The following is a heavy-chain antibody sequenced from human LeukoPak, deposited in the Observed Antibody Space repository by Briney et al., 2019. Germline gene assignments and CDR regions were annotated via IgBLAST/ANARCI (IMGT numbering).Heavy chain of an antibody. D-gene: IGHD5-24*01. J-gene: IGHJ4*02. CDR2: ISSSGSII. Sequence: GGSLRLSCAASGFTFSSYEMNWVRQAPGKGLEWVSYISSSGSIIYYADSVKGRFTISRDNAKNSLYLQMNSLRAEDTAVYYCARDSATIRGFDYWGQGTLVTVSS. CDR1: GFTFSSYE. CDR3: ARDSATIRGFDY. V-gene: IGHV3-48*03.